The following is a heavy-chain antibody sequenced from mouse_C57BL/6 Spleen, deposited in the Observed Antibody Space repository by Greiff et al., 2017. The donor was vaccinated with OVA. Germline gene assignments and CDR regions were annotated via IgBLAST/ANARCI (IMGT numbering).Heavy chain of an antibody. CDR1: GYTFTSYW. D-gene: IGHD4-1*01. J-gene: IGHJ2*01. Sequence: QVQLQQPGAELVMPGASVKLSCKASGYTFTSYWMHWVKQRPGQGLEWIGEIDPSDSYTNYNQKFKGKSTLTVDKSSSTAYMQLSSLTSEDSAVYYCARASPSWEEDYWGQGTTLTVSS. CDR3: ARASPSWEEDY. CDR2: IDPSDSYT. V-gene: IGHV1-69*01.